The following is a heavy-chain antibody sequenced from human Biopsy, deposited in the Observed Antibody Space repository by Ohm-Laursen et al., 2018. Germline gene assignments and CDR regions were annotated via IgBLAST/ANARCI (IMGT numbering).Heavy chain of an antibody. CDR2: IIPLFGAP. J-gene: IGHJ5*02. V-gene: IGHV1-69*13. D-gene: IGHD4-17*01. CDR3: ARLAQIYGDSPFDP. CDR1: GAIFSNYA. Sequence: SVKVPCKASGAIFSNYAITWVRQAPGQGLEWMGGIIPLFGAPNYAQKFQGRLTITADESKSTTYMELSSLRSEDTAVYYCARLAQIYGDSPFDPWGQGTLVTVSS.